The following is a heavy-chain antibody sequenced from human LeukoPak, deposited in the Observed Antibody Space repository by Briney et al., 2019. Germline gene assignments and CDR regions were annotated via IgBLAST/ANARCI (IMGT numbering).Heavy chain of an antibody. CDR1: GFTFSSYW. V-gene: IGHV3-74*01. J-gene: IGHJ4*02. D-gene: IGHD1-26*01. Sequence: PGGSLRLSCAASGFTFSSYWMHWVRQAPGKGLVWVSRINSDGSSTSYADSVKGRFTISRDDAKNTLYLQMNSLRAEDTAVYYCARDKGSSRFDYWGQGTLVTVSS. CDR2: INSDGSST. CDR3: ARDKGSSRFDY.